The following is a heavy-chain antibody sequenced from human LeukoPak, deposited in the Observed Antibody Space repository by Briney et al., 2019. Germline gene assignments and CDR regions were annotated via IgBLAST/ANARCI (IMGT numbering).Heavy chain of an antibody. J-gene: IGHJ5*02. V-gene: IGHV3-74*01. CDR2: INSDGSST. Sequence: GGSLRLSCAASGFTFSSYGMHWVRQAPGEGLVWVSRINSDGSSTSYADSVKGRFTISRDNAKNTLYLQMNSLRAEDTAVYYCARRGLSWFDPWGQGTLVTVSS. CDR1: GFTFSSYG. CDR3: ARRGLSWFDP. D-gene: IGHD2-8*01.